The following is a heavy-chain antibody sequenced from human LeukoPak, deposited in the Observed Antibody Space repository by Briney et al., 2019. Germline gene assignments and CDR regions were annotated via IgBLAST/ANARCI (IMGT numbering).Heavy chain of an antibody. V-gene: IGHV3-23*01. CDR1: GFTFSSSA. CDR2: ISYSGSGT. D-gene: IGHD6-19*01. Sequence: GGSLRLSCAASGFTFSSSAMAWVRHAPGKGLEWVSTISYSGSGTYYADSVKGRFTISRDNSENTVYLQMTSLRVEDTAEYYCAKMGLKQWPYNYFDYWGQGTLVTVSS. J-gene: IGHJ4*02. CDR3: AKMGLKQWPYNYFDY.